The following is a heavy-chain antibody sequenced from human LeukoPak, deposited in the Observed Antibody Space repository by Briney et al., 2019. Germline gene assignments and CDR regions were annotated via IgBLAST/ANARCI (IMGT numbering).Heavy chain of an antibody. Sequence: SETLSLTCTVSGGSISSYYWSWIRQPPGKGLEWIGYIYHSGSTNYNPSLKSRVTISVDTSKNQFSLKLSSVTAADTAVYYCARQRHEFWSGYSTDAFDIWGQGTMVTVSS. CDR1: GGSISSYY. CDR2: IYHSGST. V-gene: IGHV4-59*01. CDR3: ARQRHEFWSGYSTDAFDI. D-gene: IGHD3-3*01. J-gene: IGHJ3*02.